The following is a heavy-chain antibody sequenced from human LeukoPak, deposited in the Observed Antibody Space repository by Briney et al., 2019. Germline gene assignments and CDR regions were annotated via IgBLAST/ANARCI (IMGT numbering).Heavy chain of an antibody. CDR3: IREIQVRASASLGY. J-gene: IGHJ4*01. CDR2: MNSAGTTI. D-gene: IGHD2-2*01. Sequence: GGSLRLSCATSGFNLNGYWMHWVRQAAGKGLVWVARMNSAGTTINYADSVKGRFTISRDNAGNALYLHMSSLRADDTAIHYCIREIQVRASASLGYWGQGTLVTVSS. V-gene: IGHV3-74*01. CDR1: GFNLNGYW.